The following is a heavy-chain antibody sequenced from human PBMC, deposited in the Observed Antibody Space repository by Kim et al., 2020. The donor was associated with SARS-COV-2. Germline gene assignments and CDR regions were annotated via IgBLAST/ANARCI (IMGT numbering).Heavy chain of an antibody. D-gene: IGHD3-10*01. J-gene: IGHJ5*02. CDR3: ARQGRWPPTIFDRGYNWFDP. CDR1: GGSISSSSYY. Sequence: SETLSLTCTVSGGSISSSSYYWGWIRQPPGKGLEWIGSIYYSGSTYYNPSLKSRVTISVDTSKNQFSLKLSSVTAADTAVYYCARQGRWPPTIFDRGYNWFDPWGQGTLVTVSS. CDR2: IYYSGST. V-gene: IGHV4-39*01.